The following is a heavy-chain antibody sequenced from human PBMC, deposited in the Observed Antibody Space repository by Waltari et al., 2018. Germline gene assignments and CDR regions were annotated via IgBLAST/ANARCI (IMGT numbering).Heavy chain of an antibody. Sequence: QVQLQESGPGLVKPSETLSLTCTVSGGPISSPYWSGIRQPPGKGLEWIGYIYYSGSTNYNPSLKSRVTISVDTSKNQFSLKLSSVTAADTAVYYCARDNGDLLMDVWGQGTTVTVSS. CDR3: ARDNGDLLMDV. D-gene: IGHD4-17*01. CDR1: GGPISSPY. CDR2: IYYSGST. V-gene: IGHV4-59*11. J-gene: IGHJ6*02.